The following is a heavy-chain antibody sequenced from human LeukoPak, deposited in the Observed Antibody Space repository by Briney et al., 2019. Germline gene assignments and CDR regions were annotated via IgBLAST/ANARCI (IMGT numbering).Heavy chain of an antibody. J-gene: IGHJ3*01. CDR3: ARMPVALDP. CDR2: INPNSGGT. V-gene: IGHV1-2*02. D-gene: IGHD2-2*01. CDR1: GYTFTGYY. Sequence: ETSVKVSCKASGYTFTGYYIHWVRQAPGQGLGWMGWINPNSGGTNYAQKFQGRVTMTRDTSISTVYMELNRLTSDDTAIYYCARMPVALDPWGQGTRVTVSS.